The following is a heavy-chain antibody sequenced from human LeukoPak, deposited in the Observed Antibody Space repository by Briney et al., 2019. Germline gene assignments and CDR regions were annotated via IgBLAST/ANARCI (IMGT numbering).Heavy chain of an antibody. CDR3: ARESSSGYIDY. CDR1: GFTFSKYS. V-gene: IGHV3-48*01. D-gene: IGHD6-13*01. J-gene: IGHJ4*02. Sequence: GSLRLSCAVSGFTFSKYSMHWVRQAPGKGLEWVSYISSSSSTIYYADSVKGRFTISRDNAKNSLYLQMNSLRAEDTAVYYCARESSSGYIDYWGQGTLVTVSS. CDR2: ISSSSSTI.